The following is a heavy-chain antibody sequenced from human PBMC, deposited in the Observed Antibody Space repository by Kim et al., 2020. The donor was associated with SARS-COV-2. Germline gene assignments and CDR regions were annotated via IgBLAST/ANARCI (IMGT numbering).Heavy chain of an antibody. Sequence: NPSLMSRVALPIDTSKNQFALNLSSVTAADTAVYYCARLVGGDSGFHAFDYWGQGTLVSVSS. D-gene: IGHD3-22*01. CDR3: ARLVGGDSGFHAFDY. J-gene: IGHJ4*02. V-gene: IGHV4-61*07.